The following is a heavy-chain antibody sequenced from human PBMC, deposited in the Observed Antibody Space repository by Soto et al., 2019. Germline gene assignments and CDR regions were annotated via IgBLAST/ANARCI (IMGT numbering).Heavy chain of an antibody. J-gene: IGHJ4*02. CDR1: GFTFSSYG. V-gene: IGHV3-23*01. Sequence: GGSLRLSCATSGFTFSSYGMSWVRQAPGKGLEWVSSISGSGAGIYYADSVKGRFTISRDNSKNTLYVQMNSLRAEDTAVYYCARDYYKYYDSSGYYRSPAYWGQGTLVTVSS. CDR3: ARDYYKYYDSSGYYRSPAY. D-gene: IGHD3-22*01. CDR2: ISGSGAGI.